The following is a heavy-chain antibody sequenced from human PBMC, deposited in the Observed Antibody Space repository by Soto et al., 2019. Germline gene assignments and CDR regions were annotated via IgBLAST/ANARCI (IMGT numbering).Heavy chain of an antibody. D-gene: IGHD4-17*01. CDR2: IIPIFGTA. CDR3: ARPERNDYGAMASFDY. J-gene: IGHJ4*02. CDR1: GGTFSSYA. Sequence: SVKVSCKASGGTFSSYAISWVRQAPGQGLEWMGGIIPIFGTANYAQKFQGRVTITADESTSTAYMELNSLRAEDTAVYYFARPERNDYGAMASFDYWGQGTLVTVSS. V-gene: IGHV1-69*13.